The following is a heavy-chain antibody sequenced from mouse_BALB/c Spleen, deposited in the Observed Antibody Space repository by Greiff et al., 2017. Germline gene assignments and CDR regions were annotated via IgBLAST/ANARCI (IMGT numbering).Heavy chain of an antibody. CDR1: GYTFTSYW. CDR3: TREGYYGYDGAMDY. V-gene: IGHV1-5*01. Sequence: VQLQQSGTVLARPGASVKMSCKASGYTFTSYWMHWVKQRPGQGLEWIGAIYPGNSDTSYNQKFKGKAKLTAVTSTSTAYMELSSLTNEDSAVYYCTREGYYGYDGAMDYWGQGTSVTVSS. CDR2: IYPGNSDT. D-gene: IGHD2-2*01. J-gene: IGHJ4*01.